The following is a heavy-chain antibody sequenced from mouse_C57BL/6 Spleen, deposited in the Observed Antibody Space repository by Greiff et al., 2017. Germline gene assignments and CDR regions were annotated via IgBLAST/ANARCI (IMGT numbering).Heavy chain of an antibody. J-gene: IGHJ3*01. D-gene: IGHD2-10*02. V-gene: IGHV3-6*01. CDR3: ARAPSYGDGGAVFAY. CDR2: ISYDGSN. CDR1: GYSITSGYY. Sequence: VQLKQSGPGLVKPSQSLSLTCSVTGYSITSGYYWNWIRQFPGNKLEWMGYISYDGSNNYNPSLKNRISITRDTSKNQFFLKLNSVTTEDTATYYCARAPSYGDGGAVFAYWGQGTLVTVSA.